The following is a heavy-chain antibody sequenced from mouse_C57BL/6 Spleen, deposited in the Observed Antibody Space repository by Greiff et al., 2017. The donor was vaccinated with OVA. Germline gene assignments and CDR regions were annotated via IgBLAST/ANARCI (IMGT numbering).Heavy chain of an antibody. CDR2: ISSGGDYT. D-gene: IGHD2-4*01. CDR3: TRKYYEYDEDYAMDY. J-gene: IGHJ4*01. CDR1: GFTFSSYA. V-gene: IGHV5-9-1*02. Sequence: EVQLVESGAGLVKPGGSLKLSCAASGFTFSSYAMSWVRQTPEQSLEWVAYISSGGDYTYYADTVKGRFTISRDNARNTLYLQTSSLKSEDTAMYSGTRKYYEYDEDYAMDYWGQGTSVTVSS.